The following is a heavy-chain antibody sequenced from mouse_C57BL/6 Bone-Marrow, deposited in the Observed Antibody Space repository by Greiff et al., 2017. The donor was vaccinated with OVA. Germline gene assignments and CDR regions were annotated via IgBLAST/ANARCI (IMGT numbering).Heavy chain of an antibody. CDR1: GYTFTSYW. CDR3: ASYPFYAMDY. D-gene: IGHD5-5*01. V-gene: IGHV1-64*01. Sequence: QVQLQQSGAELVKPGASVKLSCKASGYTFTSYWMHWVKQRPGQGLEWIGMIHPNSGSTNYNEKFKSKATLTVDKSSSTAYMQLSSLTSEDSAVYYCASYPFYAMDYWGQGTSVTVSS. J-gene: IGHJ4*01. CDR2: IHPNSGST.